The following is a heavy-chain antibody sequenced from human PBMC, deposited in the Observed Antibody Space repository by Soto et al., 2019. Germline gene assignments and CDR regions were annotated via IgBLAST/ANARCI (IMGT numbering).Heavy chain of an antibody. CDR1: GYSFTSYW. CDR2: IYPGDSDT. J-gene: IGHJ6*02. D-gene: IGHD4-4*01. Sequence: GESLKISCKGSGYSFTSYWIGWVRQMPGKGLEWMGIIYPGDSDTRYSPSFQGQVTISADKSISTAYLQWSSLKASDTAMYYCARHLIEIRQSDYSISYYYGMDVWGQGTTVTVSS. CDR3: ARHLIEIRQSDYSISYYYGMDV. V-gene: IGHV5-51*01.